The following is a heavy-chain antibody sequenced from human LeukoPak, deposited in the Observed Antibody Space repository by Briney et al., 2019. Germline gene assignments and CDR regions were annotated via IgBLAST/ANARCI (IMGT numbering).Heavy chain of an antibody. CDR3: AKDILTYYYDSSGTGWYFDY. Sequence: PGGSLRLSCAASGFTFSSYGMHWVRQAPGKGLEWVAFIRYDGSNKYYADSVKGRFTISRDNSKNTLYLQTNSLRAEDTAVYYCAKDILTYYYDSSGTGWYFDYWGQGTLVTVSS. J-gene: IGHJ4*02. V-gene: IGHV3-30*02. CDR1: GFTFSSYG. D-gene: IGHD3-22*01. CDR2: IRYDGSNK.